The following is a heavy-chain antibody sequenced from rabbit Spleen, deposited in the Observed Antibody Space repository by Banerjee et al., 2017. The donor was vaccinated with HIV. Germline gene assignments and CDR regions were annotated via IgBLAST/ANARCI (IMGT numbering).Heavy chain of an antibody. Sequence: QSLEESGGGLVQPEGSLTLTCTASGFSFSSSYYICWVRQAPGKGLEWIACINTGSDSTDYASWAKGRFTISKTSSTTVTLQMTSLTAADTATYFCARDKYGGSSYYDFWGPGTLVTVS. J-gene: IGHJ6*01. CDR2: INTGSDST. CDR3: ARDKYGGSSYYDF. CDR1: GFSFSSSYY. D-gene: IGHD8-1*01. V-gene: IGHV1S40*01.